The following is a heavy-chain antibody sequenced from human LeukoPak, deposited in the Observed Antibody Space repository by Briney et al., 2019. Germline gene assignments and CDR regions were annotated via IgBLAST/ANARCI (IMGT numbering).Heavy chain of an antibody. D-gene: IGHD3-10*01. CDR1: GFTFSTCA. V-gene: IGHV3-23*01. CDR2: ISGSGGST. Sequence: GRSLRLSCAASGFTFSTCAMSWVRQAPGKGLEWVSAISGSGGSTYYADSVKGRFTISRDNSKNTLYLQMNSLRAEDTAVYYCAKDLPGLFFDYWGQGTLVTVSS. J-gene: IGHJ4*02. CDR3: AKDLPGLFFDY.